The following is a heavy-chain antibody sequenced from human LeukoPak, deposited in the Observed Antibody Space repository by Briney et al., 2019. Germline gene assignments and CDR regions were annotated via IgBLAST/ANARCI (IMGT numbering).Heavy chain of an antibody. D-gene: IGHD2-2*02. CDR1: GYSFTSYW. V-gene: IGHV5-51*01. Sequence: GESLKISCKGSGYSFTSYWIGWVRQMPGKGLEWMGIIYPGDSDTRYSPSFQGQVTISADKSISTAYLQWSSLKASDTAMYYCARRYCSSTSCYSDAFDIWGQGTMVTVSS. CDR2: IYPGDSDT. CDR3: ARRYCSSTSCYSDAFDI. J-gene: IGHJ3*02.